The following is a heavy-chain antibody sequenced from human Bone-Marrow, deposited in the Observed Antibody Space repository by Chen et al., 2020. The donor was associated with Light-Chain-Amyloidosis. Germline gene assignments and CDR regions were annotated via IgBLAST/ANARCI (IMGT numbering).Heavy chain of an antibody. J-gene: IGHJ3*02. CDR1: GFAFSSYA. CDR3: AKDISYDDILPGYPADAFDI. V-gene: IGHV3-23*01. D-gene: IGHD3-9*01. CDR2: ISGSGGSR. Sequence: GFAFSSYAMSWVRQAPGKVLEWVSTISGSGGSRYYGDSVKGRLTISRDNSKNALFLQMNSLRAEDTAVYYCAKDISYDDILPGYPADAFDIWGQGTMVTVSS.